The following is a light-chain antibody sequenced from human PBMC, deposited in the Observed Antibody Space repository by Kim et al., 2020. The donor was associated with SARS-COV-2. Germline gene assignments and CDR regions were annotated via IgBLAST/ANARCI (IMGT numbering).Light chain of an antibody. CDR1: QSVSNTY. CDR2: GAA. V-gene: IGKV3-20*01. J-gene: IGKJ4*01. CDR3: QQYGSSLLT. Sequence: SPGARAAPSCRASQSVSNTYLAWYQQKTGQAPTLLIFGAASRATGIPDRFSGSGSGTDFTLTISRLEPEDFAVYYCQQYGSSLLTFGGGTKVEIK.